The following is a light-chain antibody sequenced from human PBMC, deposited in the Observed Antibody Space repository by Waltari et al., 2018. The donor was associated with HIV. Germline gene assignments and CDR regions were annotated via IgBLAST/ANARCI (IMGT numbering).Light chain of an antibody. Sequence: QSALTQPASVSGFLGQSINISCTGISTDSRFYQYVSWYQQYPGKIPRLIIFDINNRPSGVSDHFSGSRSGNSVSLTFSGLQSGDEAHYYCASNRLDYTLIFGGGTKLTVL. J-gene: IGLJ2*01. CDR1: STDSRFYQY. CDR2: DIN. V-gene: IGLV2-14*03. CDR3: ASNRLDYTLI.